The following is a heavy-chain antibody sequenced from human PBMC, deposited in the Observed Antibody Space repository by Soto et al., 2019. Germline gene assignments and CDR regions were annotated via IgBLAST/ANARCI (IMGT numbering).Heavy chain of an antibody. V-gene: IGHV3-30*09. Sequence: QIQLVQSGGGVVQPVGYMTLSCVASGFDLSAYTMVWVRQAPGKGLQWVAELSPGGGNKYYADSLRGRFAILSDTANNTVLLLLLRVRPEDTAVYYCANVADSYYLDYWGQGTQVAVSA. CDR3: ANVADSYYLDY. CDR1: GFDLSAYT. CDR2: LSPGGGNK. D-gene: IGHD2-15*01. J-gene: IGHJ4*02.